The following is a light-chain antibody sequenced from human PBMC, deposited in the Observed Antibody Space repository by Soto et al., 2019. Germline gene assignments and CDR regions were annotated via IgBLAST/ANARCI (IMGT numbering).Light chain of an antibody. Sequence: QSVLTQPASASGSPGQSITISCTGTISDFVVYNYVSWYQQHPGKAPKLMIYGVSNRPSGVSNRFSGSKSGNTASLTISGLQADDEADYYCSSHTISSALQVFGTGTKSPS. CDR2: GVS. CDR3: SSHTISSALQV. V-gene: IGLV2-14*01. CDR1: ISDFVVYNY. J-gene: IGLJ1*01.